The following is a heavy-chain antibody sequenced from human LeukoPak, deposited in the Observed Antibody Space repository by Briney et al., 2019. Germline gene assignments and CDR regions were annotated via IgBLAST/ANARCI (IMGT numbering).Heavy chain of an antibody. D-gene: IGHD3-9*01. CDR1: GYTFTSYD. V-gene: IGHV1-8*03. CDR2: MNPNSGNT. Sequence: ASVKVSCKASGYTFTSYDINWVRQATGQGLEWMGWMNPNSGNTGYAQKFQGRVTITRNTSISKAYKELSSLRSEDTAVYYCARMGTEILTGYYQNFDYWGQGTMVTVSS. J-gene: IGHJ4*02. CDR3: ARMGTEILTGYYQNFDY.